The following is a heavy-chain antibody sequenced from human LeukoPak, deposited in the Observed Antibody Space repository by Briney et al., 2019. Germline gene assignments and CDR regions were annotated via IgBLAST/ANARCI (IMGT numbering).Heavy chain of an antibody. Sequence: SETLFLTCSVSGDSINSGSHYWGWIRQSPGKGLEWIGSIFYTGTTDYNPSLKSRVTISVDTSKNQFSLKLSSVTAADTAVYYCARHIPPLTYYYGSRYRTGFDPWGQGTLVTVSS. V-gene: IGHV4-39*01. CDR2: IFYTGTT. CDR3: ARHIPPLTYYYGSRYRTGFDP. D-gene: IGHD3-10*01. J-gene: IGHJ5*02. CDR1: GDSINSGSHY.